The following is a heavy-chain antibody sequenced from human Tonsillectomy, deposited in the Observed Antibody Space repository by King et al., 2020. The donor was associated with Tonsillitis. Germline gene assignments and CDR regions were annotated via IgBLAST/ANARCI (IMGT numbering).Heavy chain of an antibody. J-gene: IGHJ5*02. CDR3: ARIAAARNWFDP. D-gene: IGHD6-13*01. V-gene: IGHV5-51*01. Sequence: VQLVESGAEVKKPGESLKISCTGSGYSFTSYWIAWVRQMPGKGLEWMGIIYPGDSDTRYSPSLQGQVTISADKSISTAYLQWSSLMASDTAIYYCARIAAARNWFDPWGQGTLVTVSS. CDR2: IYPGDSDT. CDR1: GYSFTSYW.